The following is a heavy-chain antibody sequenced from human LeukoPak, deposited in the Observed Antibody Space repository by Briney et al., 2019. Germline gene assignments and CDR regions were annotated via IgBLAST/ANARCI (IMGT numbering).Heavy chain of an antibody. J-gene: IGHJ4*02. V-gene: IGHV3-23*01. Sequence: PGGSLRLSCAASGFTFSSYAMSWVRQAPGKGLGWVSAISGSGGSTYYADSVRGRFTITRDNSKNTRYLQMNSLRAEDTALYYCAKEVVYDSSGYDDFWGQGTLVTVSS. CDR1: GFTFSSYA. CDR2: ISGSGGST. D-gene: IGHD3-22*01. CDR3: AKEVVYDSSGYDDF.